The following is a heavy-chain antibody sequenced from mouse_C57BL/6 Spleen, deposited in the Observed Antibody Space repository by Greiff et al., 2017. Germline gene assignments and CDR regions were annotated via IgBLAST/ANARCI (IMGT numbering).Heavy chain of an antibody. Sequence: EVKVVESGGGLVKPGGSLTLSCAASGFTFSSYAMSWVRQTPEKRLAWVATISAGGSYTSYPDNVKGRFTISRDNAKNNLYLQMSQRKSEDTAMYYCARGEGDYDYFDYWGQGTTLTVSS. V-gene: IGHV5-4*03. D-gene: IGHD2-4*01. CDR1: GFTFSSYA. J-gene: IGHJ2*01. CDR3: ARGEGDYDYFDY. CDR2: ISAGGSYT.